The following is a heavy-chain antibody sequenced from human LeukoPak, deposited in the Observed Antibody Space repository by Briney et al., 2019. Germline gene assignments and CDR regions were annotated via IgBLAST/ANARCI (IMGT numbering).Heavy chain of an antibody. V-gene: IGHV1-8*01. Sequence: ASVKVSCKASGYTFTSYDINWVRQATGQGLEWMGWMNPNSGNTGYAQKFQGRVTMTRNTSISTAYMELSSLRSEDTAVYYCARHYYYESSGPTYYGVDVWGQGTTVTVSS. J-gene: IGHJ6*02. D-gene: IGHD3-22*01. CDR3: ARHYYYESSGPTYYGVDV. CDR1: GYTFTSYD. CDR2: MNPNSGNT.